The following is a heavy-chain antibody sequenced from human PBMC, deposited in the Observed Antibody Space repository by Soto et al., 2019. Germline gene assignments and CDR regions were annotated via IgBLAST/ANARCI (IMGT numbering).Heavy chain of an antibody. J-gene: IGHJ4*02. CDR1: GFTFRIYS. CDR3: ARLVEGHFDY. V-gene: IGHV3-48*02. Sequence: EVQLVESGGGLVQPGGSLRLSCAASGFTFRIYSMNWVRQAPGKGLEWISYMTSDTKTIKYADSVKGRFTITRDNDKNSVYLQMTSLRDEDTAVYYYARLVEGHFDYWGQGTLVTVSS. D-gene: IGHD1-26*01. CDR2: MTSDTKTI.